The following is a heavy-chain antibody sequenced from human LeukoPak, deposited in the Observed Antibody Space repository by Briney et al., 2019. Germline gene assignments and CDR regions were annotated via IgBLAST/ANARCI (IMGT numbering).Heavy chain of an antibody. V-gene: IGHV1-2*02. CDR2: INPNSGGT. CDR3: ARWGSRNRDAFDI. J-gene: IGHJ3*02. D-gene: IGHD2-2*01. Sequence: ASVKVSCKASGFTFTDYFIHWVRQAPGQGLEWMGWINPNSGGTNYAQKFQGRVTMTRDTSISTAYMELSRLRSDDTAVYYCARWGSRNRDAFDIWGQGTMVTVSS. CDR1: GFTFTDYF.